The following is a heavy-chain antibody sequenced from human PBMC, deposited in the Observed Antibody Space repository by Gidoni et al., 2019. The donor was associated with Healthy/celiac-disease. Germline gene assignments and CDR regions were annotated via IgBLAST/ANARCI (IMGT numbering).Heavy chain of an antibody. CDR1: GYTFTSYA. Sequence: QVQLVQSGAEVKKPGASVKVSCKASGYTFTSYAMHWVRQAPGQRLEWMGWINAGNGNTKYSQKFQGRVTITRDTSASTAYMELSSLRSEDTAVYYCACKPYCSSTSCYAFDYWGQGTLVTVSS. J-gene: IGHJ4*02. CDR3: ACKPYCSSTSCYAFDY. V-gene: IGHV1-3*01. CDR2: INAGNGNT. D-gene: IGHD2-2*01.